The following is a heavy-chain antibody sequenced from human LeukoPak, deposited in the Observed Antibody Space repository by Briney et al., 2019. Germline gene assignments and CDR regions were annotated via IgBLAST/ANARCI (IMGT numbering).Heavy chain of an antibody. V-gene: IGHV1-46*01. D-gene: IGHD6-19*01. CDR1: GYTFTSYY. CDR2: INPSGGST. CDR3: ARDAGIAVAGTSYVDY. Sequence: ASVKVSCKASGYTFTSYYMHWVRQAPGQGIEWMGIINPSGGSTSYAQKFQGRVTMTMDTSTSTVYMELSSLRSDDTAVYYCARDAGIAVAGTSYVDYWRQGTLVTVSA. J-gene: IGHJ4*02.